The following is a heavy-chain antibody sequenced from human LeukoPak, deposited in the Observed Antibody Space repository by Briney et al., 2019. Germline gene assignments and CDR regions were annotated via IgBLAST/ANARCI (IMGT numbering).Heavy chain of an antibody. V-gene: IGHV4-59*08. CDR1: GVSISSYY. Sequence: PSETLSLTCTVSGVSISSYYWSWIRQPPGEGLEWIGYIHSSGSTYYNPSLKSRFTISVDTSKNQFSLKLTSVSAADTAVYYCARGSGAAGSLGFWGQGTLVTVSS. CDR3: ARGSGAAGSLGF. D-gene: IGHD6-19*01. J-gene: IGHJ4*02. CDR2: IHSSGST.